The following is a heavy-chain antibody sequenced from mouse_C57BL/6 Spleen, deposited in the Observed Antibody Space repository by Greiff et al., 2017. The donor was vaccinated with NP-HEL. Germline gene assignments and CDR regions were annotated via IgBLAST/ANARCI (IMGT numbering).Heavy chain of an antibody. D-gene: IGHD2-3*01. Sequence: EVQLVESGGGLVKPGGSLKLSCAASGFTFSSYAMSWVRQTPEKRLEWVATISDGGSYTYYPDNVKGRFTISRDNAKNNLYLQMSHLKSEDTAMYYCAGGGGYYYFDYWGQGTTLTVSS. J-gene: IGHJ2*01. V-gene: IGHV5-4*01. CDR3: AGGGGYYYFDY. CDR1: GFTFSSYA. CDR2: ISDGGSYT.